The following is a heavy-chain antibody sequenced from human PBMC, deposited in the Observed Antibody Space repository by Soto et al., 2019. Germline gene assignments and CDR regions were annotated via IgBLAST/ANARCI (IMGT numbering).Heavy chain of an antibody. D-gene: IGHD3-22*01. CDR1: GYTFTSYG. Sequence: ASVKVSCKASGYTFTSYGISWVRQAPGQGLEWMGWISAYNGNTNYAQKLQGRVTMTTDTSTSTAYMELRSLRSDDTAVYYCATLSGYDSSGYYYWFDTWVQGTLVTVSS. CDR2: ISAYNGNT. CDR3: ATLSGYDSSGYYYWFDT. J-gene: IGHJ5*02. V-gene: IGHV1-18*01.